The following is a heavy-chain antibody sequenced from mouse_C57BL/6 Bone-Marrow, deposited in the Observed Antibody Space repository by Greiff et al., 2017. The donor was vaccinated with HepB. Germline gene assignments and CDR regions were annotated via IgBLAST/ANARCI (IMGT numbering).Heavy chain of an antibody. V-gene: IGHV2-2*01. CDR3: ARKGAAYGKGLAY. CDR2: IWSGGST. CDR1: GFSLTSYG. D-gene: IGHD2-10*02. J-gene: IGHJ3*01. Sequence: VQLQQSGPGLVQPSQSLSITCTVSGFSLTSYGVHWVRQSPGKGLEWLGVIWSGGSTDYNAAFISRLSISKDNSKSQVFFKMNSLQADDTAIYYCARKGAAYGKGLAYWGQGTLVTVSA.